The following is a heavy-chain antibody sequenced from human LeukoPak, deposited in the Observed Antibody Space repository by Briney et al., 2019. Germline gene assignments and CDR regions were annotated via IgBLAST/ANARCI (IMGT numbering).Heavy chain of an antibody. Sequence: GGCLTLSCAGSGFTFSSYAMSWVRQAPGQGLEWVSVISDSGDYTSYADSVRGRFTISRDNSRNTLYLQMISLRPEDTAVYYCAKDTSIGKYCTNGVCSPFDYWGQGTLVTVSS. V-gene: IGHV3-23*01. D-gene: IGHD2-8*01. CDR1: GFTFSSYA. J-gene: IGHJ4*02. CDR3: AKDTSIGKYCTNGVCSPFDY. CDR2: ISDSGDYT.